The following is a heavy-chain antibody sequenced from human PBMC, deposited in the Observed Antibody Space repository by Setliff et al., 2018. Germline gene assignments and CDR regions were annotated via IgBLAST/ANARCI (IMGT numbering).Heavy chain of an antibody. D-gene: IGHD3-10*01. V-gene: IGHV1-46*01. J-gene: IGHJ4*02. CDR2: INPSSGRT. Sequence: ASVKVSCKASGYTFTSHYMHWVRQAPGLGLEWMGTINPSSGRTSYAQKFQGRVTMTRDTSTSTVYMDMSSLRSEDTAVYYCARGLLWFGEPSWWGQGTLVTVS. CDR3: ARGLLWFGEPSW. CDR1: GYTFTSHY.